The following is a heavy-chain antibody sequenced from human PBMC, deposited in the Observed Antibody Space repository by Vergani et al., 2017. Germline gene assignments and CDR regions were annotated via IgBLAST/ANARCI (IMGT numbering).Heavy chain of an antibody. V-gene: IGHV4-61*02. J-gene: IGHJ4*02. Sequence: QVQLQESGPGLVKPSQTLSLTCTVSGGSISSGSYYWSWIRQPAGKGLEWIGRIYTSGSTNYNPSLKSRVTMSVDTSKNQFSLKLSSVTAADTAVYYCAGTRRAAAGGVGYWGQGTLVTVSS. D-gene: IGHD6-13*01. CDR3: AGTRRAAAGGVGY. CDR2: IYTSGST. CDR1: GGSISSGSYY.